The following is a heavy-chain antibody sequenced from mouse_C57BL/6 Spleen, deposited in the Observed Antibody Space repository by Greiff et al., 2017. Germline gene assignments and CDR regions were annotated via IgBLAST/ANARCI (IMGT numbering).Heavy chain of an antibody. CDR3: ARGDGYYCAMDY. V-gene: IGHV1-66*01. D-gene: IGHD2-3*01. J-gene: IGHJ4*01. CDR1: GYSFTSYY. Sequence: QVQLQQSGPELVKPGASVKISCKASGYSFTSYYIHWVKQRPGQGLEWIGWIYPGSGNTKYNEKFKGKATLTAATSSSTAYMQLSSLTSEDSAVYYCARGDGYYCAMDYWGQGTSVTVSS. CDR2: IYPGSGNT.